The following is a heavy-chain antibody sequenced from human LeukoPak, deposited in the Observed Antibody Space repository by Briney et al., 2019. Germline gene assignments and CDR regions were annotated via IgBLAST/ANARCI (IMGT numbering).Heavy chain of an antibody. CDR3: ARGNPGDY. Sequence: GGPLRLSCATSGFTFGDYGLSWVRQAPGKGLEWVSDINWNGGSTGYVDSVKGRFTISRDNAKNSLYLQMNSLRAEDTAVYYCARGNPGDYWGQGTLVTVSS. J-gene: IGHJ4*02. V-gene: IGHV3-20*04. CDR1: GFTFGDYG. CDR2: INWNGGST. D-gene: IGHD1-14*01.